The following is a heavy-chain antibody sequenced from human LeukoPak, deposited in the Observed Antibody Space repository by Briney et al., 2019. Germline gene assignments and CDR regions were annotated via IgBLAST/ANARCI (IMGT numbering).Heavy chain of an antibody. V-gene: IGHV3-73*01. J-gene: IGHJ4*02. Sequence: GGSLRLSCAASGFTFSGSAMHWARQASGKGLEWVGRIRNKANNYATAYAASVKGRFTISRDDSKNTAYLQMNSLKTEDTAVYYCTRQDYYDSSGYYPFDYWGQGTLVTVSS. CDR3: TRQDYYDSSGYYPFDY. CDR1: GFTFSGSA. CDR2: IRNKANNYAT. D-gene: IGHD3-22*01.